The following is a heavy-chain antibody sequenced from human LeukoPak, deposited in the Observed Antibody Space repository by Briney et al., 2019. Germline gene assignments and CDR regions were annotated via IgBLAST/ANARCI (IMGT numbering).Heavy chain of an antibody. CDR1: GGSFSGYY. J-gene: IGHJ4*02. V-gene: IGHV4-34*01. Sequence: SETLSLTCAVYGGSFSGYYWSWIRQPPGKGLEWIGETNHSGSTNYNPSLKSRVTISVDTSKNQFSLKLSSVTAADTAVYYCARRRWSGSYAIDYWGQGTLVTVSS. CDR3: ARRRWSGSYAIDY. D-gene: IGHD1-26*01. CDR2: TNHSGST.